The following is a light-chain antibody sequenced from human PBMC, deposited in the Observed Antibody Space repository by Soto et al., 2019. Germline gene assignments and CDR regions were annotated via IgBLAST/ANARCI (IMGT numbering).Light chain of an antibody. CDR3: SSYTSRSTWV. V-gene: IGLV2-14*01. J-gene: IGLJ3*02. CDR2: EVT. CDR1: SSDVSGYNY. Sequence: QSALTQPASVSGSPGQSITISCTGTSSDVSGYNYVSWYQQQPGKAPKLMIYEVTNRPSGVSNRFSGSKSGNTASLTISGLQAEDEGDYYCSSYTSRSTWVFGGGTKLTVL.